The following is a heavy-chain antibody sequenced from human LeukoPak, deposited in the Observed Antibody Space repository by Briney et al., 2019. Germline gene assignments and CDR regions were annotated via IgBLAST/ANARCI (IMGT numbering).Heavy chain of an antibody. V-gene: IGHV3-30*18. CDR1: GFTFSSYG. CDR2: ISYDGSNK. J-gene: IGHJ2*01. Sequence: GGSLRLSCAASGFTFSSYGMPWVRQAPGKGLEWVAVISYDGSNKYYADSVKGRFTISRDNSKNTLYLQMNSLRAEDTAVYYCAKSGTTVTTVYWYFDLWGRGTLVTVSS. CDR3: AKSGTTVTTVYWYFDL. D-gene: IGHD4-17*01.